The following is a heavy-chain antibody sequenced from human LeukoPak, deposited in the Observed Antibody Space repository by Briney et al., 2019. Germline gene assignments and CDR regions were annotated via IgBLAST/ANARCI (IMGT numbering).Heavy chain of an antibody. D-gene: IGHD2-8*01. CDR3: AKDTSIGKYCTNGVCSPFDY. Sequence: GGSLTLSCAGSGLTFSIYAMSWVRQAPGQGLDWVSVISDSGDYTSYADSVRGRFTISRDNSRNTLYLQMISLRPEDTAVYYCAKDTSIGKYCTNGVCSPFDYWGQGTLVTVSS. V-gene: IGHV3-23*01. CDR1: GLTFSIYA. J-gene: IGHJ4*02. CDR2: ISDSGDYT.